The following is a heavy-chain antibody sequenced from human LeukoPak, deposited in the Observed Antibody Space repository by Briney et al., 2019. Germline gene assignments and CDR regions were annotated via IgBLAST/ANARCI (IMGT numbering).Heavy chain of an antibody. CDR2: IGGSDGKT. Sequence: PGGSLRLSCAASGFTVSSNYMSWVRQAPGNGLEWVSAIGGSDGKTYYADSVKGRFTISRDNAKNSLYLQMNSLRAEDTAVYYCARHFCSSTSCSNWGQGTLVTVSS. D-gene: IGHD2-2*01. J-gene: IGHJ4*02. V-gene: IGHV3-66*04. CDR1: GFTVSSNY. CDR3: ARHFCSSTSCSN.